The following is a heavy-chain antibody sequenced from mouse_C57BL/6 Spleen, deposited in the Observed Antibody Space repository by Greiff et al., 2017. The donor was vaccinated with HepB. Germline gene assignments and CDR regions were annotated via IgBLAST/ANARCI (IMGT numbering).Heavy chain of an antibody. V-gene: IGHV3-6*01. CDR3: ARVYYGSSDYFDY. CDR2: ISYDGSN. D-gene: IGHD1-1*01. CDR1: GYSITSGYY. Sequence: EVKLLESGPGLVKPSQSLSLTCSVTGYSITSGYYWNWIRQFPGNKLEWMGYISYDGSNNYNPSLKNRISITPDTSKNQFFLKLNSVTTEDTATYYCARVYYGSSDYFDYWGQGTTLTVSS. J-gene: IGHJ2*01.